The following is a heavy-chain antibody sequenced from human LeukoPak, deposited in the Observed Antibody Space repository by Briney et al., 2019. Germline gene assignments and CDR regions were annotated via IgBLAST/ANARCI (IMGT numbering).Heavy chain of an antibody. V-gene: IGHV3-21*01. Sequence: PGGSLRLSCAASGFTFSSYSMNWARQAPGKGLEWVSSISSSSSYIYYADSVKGRFTISRDNAKNSLYLQMNSLRAEDTAVYYCAKGYSYGFPYYFDYWGQGTLVTVSS. CDR2: ISSSSSYI. CDR3: AKGYSYGFPYYFDY. J-gene: IGHJ4*02. D-gene: IGHD5-18*01. CDR1: GFTFSSYS.